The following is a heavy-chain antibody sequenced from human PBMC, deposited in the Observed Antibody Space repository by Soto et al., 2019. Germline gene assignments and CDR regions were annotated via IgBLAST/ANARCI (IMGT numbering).Heavy chain of an antibody. CDR3: VKDREYYYDNSGYYNFDY. CDR2: ISYDGTKS. J-gene: IGHJ4*02. Sequence: QVHLVESGGGVVQPGRSLRLSCAGSGFTFSHYAMHWVRQAPGKGLEWVAVISYDGTKSFYAKSVKGRFTISRDTSKNTLDLQLNSLGADDTAVYYCVKDREYYYDNSGYYNFDYWGQGTLVTVSS. CDR1: GFTFSHYA. D-gene: IGHD3-22*01. V-gene: IGHV3-30-3*02.